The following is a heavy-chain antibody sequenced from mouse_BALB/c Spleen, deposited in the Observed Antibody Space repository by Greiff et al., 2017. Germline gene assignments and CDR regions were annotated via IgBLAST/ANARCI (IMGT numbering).Heavy chain of an antibody. Sequence: QVQLQQSGAELAKPGASVKMSCKASGYTFTSYWMHWVKQRPGQGLEWIGYINPSTGYTEYNQKFKDKATLTADKSSSTAYMQLSSLTSEDSAVYYCARSSRYFDVWGAGTTVTVSS. CDR3: ARSSRYFDV. CDR1: GYTFTSYW. CDR2: INPSTGYT. J-gene: IGHJ1*01. V-gene: IGHV1-7*01. D-gene: IGHD5-1*01.